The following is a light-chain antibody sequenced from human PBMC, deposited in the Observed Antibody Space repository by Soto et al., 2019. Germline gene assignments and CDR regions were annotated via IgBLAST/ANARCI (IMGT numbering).Light chain of an antibody. V-gene: IGKV1-39*01. CDR1: QSISYY. CDR2: TTS. CDR3: QQSYTTPWT. J-gene: IGKJ1*01. Sequence: DIQMTQSPSSLSASVGDRVTITCRASQSISYYLNWYQQKPGRAPRLLIYTTSSLRSGVPSKFSGSASGTDFTLTISSLQPEDFATYYCQQSYTTPWTFGQGTKVEIK.